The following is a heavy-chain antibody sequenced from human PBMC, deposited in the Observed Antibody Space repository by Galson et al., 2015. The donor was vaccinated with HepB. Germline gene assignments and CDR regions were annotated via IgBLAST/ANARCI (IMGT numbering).Heavy chain of an antibody. J-gene: IGHJ3*01. D-gene: IGHD1-26*01. V-gene: IGHV6-1*01. CDR3: AHGRANAFDV. CDR1: GDSVSTNSAA. CDR2: TYYRSKWYY. Sequence: CAISGDSVSTNSAAWNWIRQSPSRGLEWLGRTYYRSKWYYDYAVSVKSRIAINPDTSKNQFSLQLNSVTPEDTAMYYCAHGRANAFDVWGQGTMVTVSS.